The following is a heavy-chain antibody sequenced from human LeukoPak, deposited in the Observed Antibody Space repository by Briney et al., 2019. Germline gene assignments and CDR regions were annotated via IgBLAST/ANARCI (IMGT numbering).Heavy chain of an antibody. Sequence: GGSLRLSCAASGFTFSSYDMNWVRQAAGKGLEWVSYISSSGSTIYYADSVKGRFTISRDNAKNSLYLQMNSLGAEDTAVYYCARELHYGGNSSRGQGTLITVSS. CDR3: ARELHYGGNSS. CDR1: GFTFSSYD. J-gene: IGHJ4*02. D-gene: IGHD4-23*01. V-gene: IGHV3-48*03. CDR2: ISSSGSTI.